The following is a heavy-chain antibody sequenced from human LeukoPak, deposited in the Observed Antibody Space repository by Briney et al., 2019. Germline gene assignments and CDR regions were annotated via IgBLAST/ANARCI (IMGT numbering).Heavy chain of an antibody. J-gene: IGHJ4*02. V-gene: IGHV3-23*01. D-gene: IGHD6-19*01. CDR3: ARRDTTGWFHHFDY. CDR2: ISDSGGRT. CDR1: GFTFSTYA. Sequence: GGSLRLSCAASGFTFSTYAVNWVRQAPGKGLEWVSSISDSGGRTYYADSVKGRFTISRDNSKKTLYLQMNSLRAEDTAMYYCARRDTTGWFHHFDYWGQGTLVTVSS.